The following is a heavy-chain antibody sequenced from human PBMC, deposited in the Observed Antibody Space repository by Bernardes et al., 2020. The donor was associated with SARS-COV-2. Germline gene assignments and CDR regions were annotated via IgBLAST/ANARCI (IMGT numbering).Heavy chain of an antibody. CDR2: LSFDGRYQ. Sequence: GGSLRLSCAASGFIFSDPAFHWVRQAPGPGLAWVAVLSFDGRYQYYVDSVKGRFSISRDNSNNALYLQMNSLRVEDTAVYYCARVGSSSSWYEIFDYWGQGTLVSVSS. V-gene: IGHV3-30*04. D-gene: IGHD6-13*01. CDR1: GFIFSDPA. J-gene: IGHJ4*02. CDR3: ARVGSSSSWYEIFDY.